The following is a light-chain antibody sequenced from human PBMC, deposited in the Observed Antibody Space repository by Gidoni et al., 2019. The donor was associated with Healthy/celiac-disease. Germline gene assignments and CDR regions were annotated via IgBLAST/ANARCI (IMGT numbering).Light chain of an antibody. J-gene: IGLJ3*02. CDR1: SSNLGNNY. V-gene: IGLV1-51*01. CDR2: EYN. CDR3: VTWDSSMSVL. Sequence: QSVLTQLPSVSAASGQKVTIPCSGSSSNLGNNYVSWYQQLPGTAPKLLIFEYNRRSSGIPDLFSGSNSGTSAPLDIIGLQSGDEADYYCVTWDSSMSVLFGGGTKLTVL.